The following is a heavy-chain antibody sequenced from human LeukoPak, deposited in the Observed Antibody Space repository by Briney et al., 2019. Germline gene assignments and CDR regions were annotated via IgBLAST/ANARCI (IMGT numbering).Heavy chain of an antibody. CDR1: GFTISSTY. CDR3: AGRHCSGGGCYFAGADPFDY. Sequence: GGSLRLSCAASGFTISSTYMSWVRQAPGKGLEWVSVFYSGGKVYYIDSVKGRFTISRDTSKNTLYLQMNSLRVEDTAVYFCAGRHCSGGGCYFAGADPFDYWGQGTLVTVSS. V-gene: IGHV3-53*01. J-gene: IGHJ4*02. CDR2: FYSGGKV. D-gene: IGHD2-15*01.